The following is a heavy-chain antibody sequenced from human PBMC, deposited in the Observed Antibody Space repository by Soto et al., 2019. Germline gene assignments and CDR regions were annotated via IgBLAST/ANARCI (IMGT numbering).Heavy chain of an antibody. Sequence: KQSQTLSLTCTVSGGSISSSSYYWGWIRQPPGKGLEWIGSIYYSGSTYYNPSLKSRVTISVDTSKNQFSLKLSSVTAADTAVYYCASASGRGYYTDRGAFDIWGQGTMVTVSS. CDR2: IYYSGST. J-gene: IGHJ3*02. V-gene: IGHV4-39*01. CDR3: ASASGRGYYTDRGAFDI. D-gene: IGHD3-3*01. CDR1: GGSISSSSYY.